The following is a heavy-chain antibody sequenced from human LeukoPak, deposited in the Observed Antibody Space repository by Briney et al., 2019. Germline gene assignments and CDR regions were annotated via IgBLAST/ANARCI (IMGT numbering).Heavy chain of an antibody. CDR3: AREAFDWLLDY. CDR1: GGSISSSSYY. D-gene: IGHD3-9*01. Sequence: SETLSLTCTVSGGSISSSSYYWGWIRQPPGKGLEWIGSIYYSGSTYYNPSLKSRVTISVDTSKNQFSLKLSSVTAADTAVYYCAREAFDWLLDYWGQGTLVTVSS. V-gene: IGHV4-39*07. CDR2: IYYSGST. J-gene: IGHJ4*02.